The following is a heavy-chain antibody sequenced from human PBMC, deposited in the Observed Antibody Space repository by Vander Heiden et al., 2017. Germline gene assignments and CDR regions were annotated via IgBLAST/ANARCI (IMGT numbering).Heavy chain of an antibody. Sequence: ELQLLVSGGGLVQPGGSLRLCCAASGFSFSSYAMSWVRQAPGKGLAWVSTISGSGGSTYYADSVKGRFTISRDNSKNTLYLQMNSLRAEDTAVYYCAKVAGYCSSSSCYVDYWGQGTLVTVSS. CDR2: ISGSGGST. J-gene: IGHJ4*02. CDR1: GFSFSSYA. V-gene: IGHV3-23*01. CDR3: AKVAGYCSSSSCYVDY. D-gene: IGHD2-2*01.